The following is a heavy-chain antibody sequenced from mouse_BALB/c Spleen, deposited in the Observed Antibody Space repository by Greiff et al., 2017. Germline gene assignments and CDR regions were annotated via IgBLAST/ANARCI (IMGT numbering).Heavy chain of an antibody. J-gene: IGHJ3*01. CDR2: ISSGGSYT. V-gene: IGHV5-9-4*01. D-gene: IGHD2-4*01. CDR1: GFTFSSYA. CDR3: ARGENDYAWFAY. Sequence: EVMLVESGGGLVKPGGSLKLSCAASGFTFSSYAMSWVRQPPEKRLEWVAEISSGGSYTYYPDTVTGRFTISRDNAKNTLYLEMSSLRSEDTAMYYCARGENDYAWFAYWGQGTLVTVSA.